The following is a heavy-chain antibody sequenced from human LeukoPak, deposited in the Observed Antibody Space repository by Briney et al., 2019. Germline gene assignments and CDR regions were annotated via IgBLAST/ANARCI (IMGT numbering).Heavy chain of an antibody. Sequence: PGGSLRLSCAASGFTVSSNYMSWVRQAPGKGLEWVANIKQDGSKKYYVDSVKGRFTISRDNAKNSLYLQMNSLRAEDTAVYFCARDGDYDWNYRSGFDYWGQGTLVTVSS. V-gene: IGHV3-7*01. J-gene: IGHJ4*02. CDR1: GFTVSSNY. D-gene: IGHD1-7*01. CDR3: ARDGDYDWNYRSGFDY. CDR2: IKQDGSKK.